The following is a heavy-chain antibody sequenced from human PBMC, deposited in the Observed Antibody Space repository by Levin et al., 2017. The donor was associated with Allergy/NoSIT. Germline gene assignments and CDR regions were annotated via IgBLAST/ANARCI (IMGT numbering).Heavy chain of an antibody. Sequence: ASVKVSCKASGYTFTSYDINWVRQATGQGLEWMGWMNPNSGNTGYAQKFQGRVTMTRNTSISTAYMELSSLRSEDTAVYYCARRGRIAAAGTRWFDPWGQGTLVTVSS. V-gene: IGHV1-8*01. J-gene: IGHJ5*02. CDR2: MNPNSGNT. CDR3: ARRGRIAAAGTRWFDP. D-gene: IGHD6-13*01. CDR1: GYTFTSYD.